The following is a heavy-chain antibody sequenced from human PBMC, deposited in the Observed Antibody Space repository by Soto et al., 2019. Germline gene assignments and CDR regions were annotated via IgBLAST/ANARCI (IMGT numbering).Heavy chain of an antibody. Sequence: VSVKVSCKASGYTFTSYYMHWVRQAPGQGLEWMGIISPSGGSTSYAQKFQGRVTMTRDTSTSTVYMELSSLRSEDTAVYYCARVVSYLGAFDIWGQGTMVTVSS. CDR3: ARVVSYLGAFDI. CDR1: GYTFTSYY. CDR2: ISPSGGST. V-gene: IGHV1-46*01. J-gene: IGHJ3*02.